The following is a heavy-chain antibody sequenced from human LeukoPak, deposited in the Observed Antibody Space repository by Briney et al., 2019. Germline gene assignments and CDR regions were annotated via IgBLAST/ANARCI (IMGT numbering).Heavy chain of an antibody. D-gene: IGHD2-8*02. CDR1: GASISSGIYY. V-gene: IGHV4-30-4*01. CDR2: IQYSGNY. Sequence: SESLSVTRTVSGASISSGIYYWSWIRHPPGEGLEWLGYIQYSGNYYYNPPLKSRFPISIDTSKNQFCLKLSSVTAADTAVYYCARPKGRGCNGGICYTDWFDPWGQRTLVTVSS. CDR3: ARPKGRGCNGGICYTDWFDP. J-gene: IGHJ5*02.